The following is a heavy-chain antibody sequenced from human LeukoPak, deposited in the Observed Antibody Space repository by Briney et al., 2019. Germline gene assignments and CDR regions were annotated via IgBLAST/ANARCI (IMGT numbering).Heavy chain of an antibody. V-gene: IGHV4-39*01. CDR2: IYYSGST. D-gene: IGHD6-13*01. J-gene: IGHJ4*02. Sequence: SETLSLTCTVSGGSISSSSYSWGWIRQPPGKGLEWLGSIYYSGSTYYNPSLKSRVTISVDTSKNQFSLKLTSVTAPDTAVYYCARGRAAAGQYYFDYWGQGTLVTVSS. CDR3: ARGRAAAGQYYFDY. CDR1: GGSISSSSYS.